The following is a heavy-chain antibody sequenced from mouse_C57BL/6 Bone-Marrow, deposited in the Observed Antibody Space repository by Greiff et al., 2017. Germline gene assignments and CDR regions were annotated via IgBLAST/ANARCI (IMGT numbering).Heavy chain of an antibody. V-gene: IGHV1-69*01. CDR2: IDPSDSYT. J-gene: IGHJ2*01. CDR1: GYTFTSYW. D-gene: IGHD2-10*02. Sequence: VQLQQPGAELVMPGASVKLSCKASGYTFTSYWMHWVKQRPGQGLEWIGEIDPSDSYTNYNQKFKGKSTLTVDKSSSTAYMQLSSLPSEDSAVEYDASGGYEYVDDWGQGTTLTVSS. CDR3: ASGGYEYVDD.